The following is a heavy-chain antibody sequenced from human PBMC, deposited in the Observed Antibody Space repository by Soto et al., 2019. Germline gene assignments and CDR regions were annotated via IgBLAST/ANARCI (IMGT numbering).Heavy chain of an antibody. J-gene: IGHJ6*02. D-gene: IGHD6-13*01. Sequence: EVQLLESGGGLVQPGGSLRLSCAASGFTFSSYAMSWVRQAPGKGLEWVSVISGSGDRTYYADSVRGRFTISRDNSKNTLYLQMNSLRAEDTAVSYCAKDRDGAAAGPTKFYGMDVWGQGTTVTVSS. CDR3: AKDRDGAAAGPTKFYGMDV. CDR1: GFTFSSYA. V-gene: IGHV3-23*01. CDR2: ISGSGDRT.